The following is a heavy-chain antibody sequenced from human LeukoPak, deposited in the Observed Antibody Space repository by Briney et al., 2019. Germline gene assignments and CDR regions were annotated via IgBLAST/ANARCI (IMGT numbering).Heavy chain of an antibody. CDR1: GFTFSSYA. J-gene: IGHJ4*02. V-gene: IGHV3-23*01. CDR3: ARAAMVRGVDYFDY. CDR2: ISGSGGST. D-gene: IGHD3-10*01. Sequence: GGSLRLSCAASGFTFSSYAMSWVRQAPGKGLEWVSAISGSGGSTYYADSVKGRFTISRDNSKNTLYLQMNSLGAGDTAVYYCARAAMVRGVDYFDYWGQGTLVTVSS.